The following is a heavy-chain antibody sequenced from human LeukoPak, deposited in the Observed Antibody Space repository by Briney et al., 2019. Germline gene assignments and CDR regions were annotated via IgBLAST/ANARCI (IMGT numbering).Heavy chain of an antibody. Sequence: PSETLSLTCTVSGGSISSSSYYWGWIRQPPGKGLEWIGSIYYSGSTYYNPSLKSRVTISVDTSKNQFSLKLSSVTAADTAVYYCARRVLPGSGSYSQSENWFDPWGQGTLVTVSS. CDR3: ARRVLPGSGSYSQSENWFDP. D-gene: IGHD3-10*01. V-gene: IGHV4-39*01. CDR1: GGSISSSSYY. J-gene: IGHJ5*02. CDR2: IYYSGST.